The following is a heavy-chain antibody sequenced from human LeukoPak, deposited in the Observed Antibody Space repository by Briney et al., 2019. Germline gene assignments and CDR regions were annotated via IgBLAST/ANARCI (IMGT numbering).Heavy chain of an antibody. J-gene: IGHJ3*02. CDR1: GFTSSSYW. CDR2: IKKVGSEK. Sequence: GGSLRLSCAASGFTSSSYWMAWVRQAPGKGLEWVGNIKKVGSEKNNVDSVKGRFTMSRDTAKNLLYLQMNSLRAEDTAVYYCSNYYDRSGYYALDTWGQGTMVTVSS. D-gene: IGHD3-22*01. CDR3: SNYYDRSGYYALDT. V-gene: IGHV3-7*01.